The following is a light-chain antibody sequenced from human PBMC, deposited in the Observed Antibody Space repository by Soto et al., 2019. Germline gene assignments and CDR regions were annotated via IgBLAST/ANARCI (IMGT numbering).Light chain of an antibody. CDR2: DAS. CDR3: QQYDNLPLT. J-gene: IGKJ4*01. V-gene: IGKV1-33*01. Sequence: DIQMTQSPSSLSASVGDRVTITCQASQDISNXXXWYQQKPGKAPKLLIYDASNLETGVPSRFSXSGSGTDFTFTISSLQPEDIATYYCQQYDNLPLTFGGGTKVEIK. CDR1: QDISNX.